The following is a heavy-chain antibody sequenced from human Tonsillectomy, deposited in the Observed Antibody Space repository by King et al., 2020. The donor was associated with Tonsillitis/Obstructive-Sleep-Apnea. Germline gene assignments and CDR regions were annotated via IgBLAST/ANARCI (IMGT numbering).Heavy chain of an antibody. D-gene: IGHD6-13*01. CDR2: ISYDGSNK. CDR3: AKDRGGQQLSYWFDP. CDR1: GCTFSSYG. J-gene: IGHJ5*02. Sequence: VQLVESGGGVVQPGRSLRLSCAASGCTFSSYGMHWVRQAPGKGLEWVAVISYDGSNKYYADSVKGRFTISRDNSKNTLYLQMNSLRAEDTAVYYCAKDRGGQQLSYWFDPWGQGTLVTVSS. V-gene: IGHV3-30*18.